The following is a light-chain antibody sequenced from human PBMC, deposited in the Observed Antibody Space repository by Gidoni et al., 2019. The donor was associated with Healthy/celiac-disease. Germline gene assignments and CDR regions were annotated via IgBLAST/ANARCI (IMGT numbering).Light chain of an antibody. Sequence: QSALTQPASVSGSPGHSITISCTGNSSDVGSYNLVSWYQQHPGKAPNLLIYEGSKRPSGVSNRFSGSKSGNTASLTISGLKAEDEADYYCCSYAGSSTWVFGVGTKLTVL. CDR3: CSYAGSSTWV. CDR2: EGS. J-gene: IGLJ3*02. V-gene: IGLV2-23*01. CDR1: SSDVGSYNL.